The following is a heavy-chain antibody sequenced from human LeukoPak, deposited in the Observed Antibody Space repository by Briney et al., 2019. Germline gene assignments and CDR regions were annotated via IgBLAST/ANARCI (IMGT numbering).Heavy chain of an antibody. J-gene: IGHJ4*02. CDR1: GASVSSRY. CDR2: VSYSGGT. V-gene: IGHV4-59*02. Sequence: SETLSLTCTVSGASVSSRYWSWIRQPPGKGLVWIGYVSYSGGTNYNPSLKSRVTISLDTSKDQFSLRLNSVTAADTAVYYCARLSTYYDFWSPLDYWGQGTLVTVSS. CDR3: ARLSTYYDFWSPLDY. D-gene: IGHD3-3*01.